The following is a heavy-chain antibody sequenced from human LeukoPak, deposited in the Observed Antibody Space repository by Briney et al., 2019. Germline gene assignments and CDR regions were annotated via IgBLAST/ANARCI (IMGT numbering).Heavy chain of an antibody. CDR2: ISKSGSTK. CDR1: GLTFSDYY. J-gene: IGHJ5*02. D-gene: IGHD6-19*01. CDR3: ARSLVAVAAA. Sequence: GGSLRLSCAASGLTFSDYYMSWIRQAPGKGLEWVSYISKSGSTKDYADSVKGRFTISRDNSKNTLSLQMNSLRAEDTAVYHCARSLVAVAAAWGQGTLVTVSS. V-gene: IGHV3-11*01.